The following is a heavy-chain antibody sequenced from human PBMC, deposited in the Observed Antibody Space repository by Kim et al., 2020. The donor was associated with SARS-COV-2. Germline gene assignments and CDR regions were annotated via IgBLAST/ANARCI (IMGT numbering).Heavy chain of an antibody. V-gene: IGHV3-21*01. CDR1: GFTFSSYS. D-gene: IGHD6-19*01. Sequence: GGSLRLSCAASGFTFSSYSMNWVRQAPGKGLEWVSSISSSSSYIYYADSVKGRFTISRDNAKNSLYLQMNSLRAEDTAVYYCARDVPQWLVHRAFDIWGQGTMVTVSS. CDR2: ISSSSSYI. J-gene: IGHJ3*02. CDR3: ARDVPQWLVHRAFDI.